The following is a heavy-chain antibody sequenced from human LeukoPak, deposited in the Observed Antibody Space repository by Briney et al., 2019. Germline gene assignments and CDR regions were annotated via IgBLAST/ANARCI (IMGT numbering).Heavy chain of an antibody. J-gene: IGHJ3*01. Sequence: SVKASCKASGDTFSSYAISWLRQAPGQGLEWMGGIIPILGTTNYTQKFQGRVTITADESTSTLYMELRSLRSEDTAIYYCARDDYYDSSAYRENPFDVWGQGTMVTVSS. CDR1: GDTFSSYA. CDR3: ARDDYYDSSAYRENPFDV. D-gene: IGHD3-22*01. V-gene: IGHV1-69*13. CDR2: IIPILGTT.